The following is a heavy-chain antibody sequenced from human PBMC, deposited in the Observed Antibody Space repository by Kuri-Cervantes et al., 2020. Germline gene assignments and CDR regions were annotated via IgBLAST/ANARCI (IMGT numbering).Heavy chain of an antibody. CDR1: GYTLTSFA. Sequence: SVKVSCKASGYTLTSFAMTWVRQAPGQGLEWMGRIIPNLGIANYAQKFQGRVTITADKSTSTAYMELSSLRTEDTAVYYCARGVTTAVYYYYGMDVWGQGTTVTVSS. V-gene: IGHV1-69*04. CDR3: ARGVTTAVYYYYGMDV. D-gene: IGHD4-11*01. J-gene: IGHJ6*02. CDR2: IIPNLGIA.